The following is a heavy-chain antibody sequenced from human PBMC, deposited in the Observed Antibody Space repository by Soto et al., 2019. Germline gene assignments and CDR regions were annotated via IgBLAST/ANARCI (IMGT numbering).Heavy chain of an antibody. CDR1: GGSISSYY. Sequence: SETLSLTCTVSGGSISSYYWSWIRQPPGKGLEWIGYIYYNGSTNYNPSLKSRVTISVDTSKNQFSLKLSSVTAADTAVYYCARDCSGGSCSDAFDIWGQGTMVTVSS. D-gene: IGHD2-15*01. CDR2: IYYNGST. J-gene: IGHJ3*02. V-gene: IGHV4-59*01. CDR3: ARDCSGGSCSDAFDI.